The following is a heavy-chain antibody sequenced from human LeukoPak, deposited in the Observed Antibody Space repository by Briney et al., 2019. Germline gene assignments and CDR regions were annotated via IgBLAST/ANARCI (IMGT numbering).Heavy chain of an antibody. V-gene: IGHV4-30-4*08. Sequence: SQTLSLTCTVSGDSVSSTEYYWSWVRQAPGKGLEFIGYMIYIGATYYNPSLRSRLTISGDSSKNQFSLRLKSVTAADTAVYYCARMSTAKYDVWSGYYTASWFDPWGQGALVTVSS. CDR3: ARMSTAKYDVWSGYYTASWFDP. D-gene: IGHD3-3*01. CDR1: GDSVSSTEYY. CDR2: MIYIGAT. J-gene: IGHJ5*02.